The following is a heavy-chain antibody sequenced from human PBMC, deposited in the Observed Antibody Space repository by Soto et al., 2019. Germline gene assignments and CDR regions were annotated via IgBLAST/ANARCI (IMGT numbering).Heavy chain of an antibody. CDR1: GFTFSAYY. Sequence: QVQLVESGGGLVKPGGSLRLSCVASGFTFSAYYMTWIRQAPGKGLEWVSYIGSSGSPIYHADSVKGRFTISRDNAKNSLFLQMHSLRAEDTAVYYCARESSSTSANWFDPWGQGTLVTVSS. J-gene: IGHJ5*02. D-gene: IGHD2-2*01. CDR2: IGSSGSPI. CDR3: ARESSSTSANWFDP. V-gene: IGHV3-11*01.